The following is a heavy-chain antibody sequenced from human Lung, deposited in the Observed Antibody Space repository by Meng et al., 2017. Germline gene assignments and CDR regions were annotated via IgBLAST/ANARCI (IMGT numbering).Heavy chain of an antibody. CDR3: ARGPTTMAHDFDY. Sequence: PQWGAGLLRPSETLALPRFVLGGSFSDYYWGRIRQPPGKGWEWIGEINHSGSTNYNPSLESRATISVDTSQNNLSLKLSSVTAADSAVYYCARGPTTMAHDFDYWGQGTLVTASS. D-gene: IGHD4-11*01. CDR1: GGSFSDYY. CDR2: INHSGST. V-gene: IGHV4-34*01. J-gene: IGHJ4*02.